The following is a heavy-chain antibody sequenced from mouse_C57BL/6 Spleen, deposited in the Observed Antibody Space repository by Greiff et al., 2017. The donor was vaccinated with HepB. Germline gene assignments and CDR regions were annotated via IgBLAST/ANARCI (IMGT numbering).Heavy chain of an antibody. CDR2: IYPGAGDT. V-gene: IGHV1-82*01. D-gene: IGHD1-1*01. Sequence: QVQLKESGPELVKPGASVKISCKASGYAFSSSWMNWVKQRPGKGLEWIGRIYPGAGDTNYNGKFKGKATLTADKSSSTAYMQLSSLTSEDSAVYFCARLTVVTTDWYFDVWGTGTTVTVSS. J-gene: IGHJ1*03. CDR1: GYAFSSSW. CDR3: ARLTVVTTDWYFDV.